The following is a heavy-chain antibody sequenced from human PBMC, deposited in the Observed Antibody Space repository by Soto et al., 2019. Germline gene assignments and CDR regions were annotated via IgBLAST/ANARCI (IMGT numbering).Heavy chain of an antibody. V-gene: IGHV3-48*03. J-gene: IGHJ4*02. CDR1: GFTFSSYE. CDR2: ISSSGSTI. D-gene: IGHD6-19*01. Sequence: EVQLVESGGGLVQPGGSLRLSCAASGFTFSSYEMNWVRQAPGKGLAWVSYISSSGSTIYYADSVKGRFTISRDNAKNSMYLQMNSLRAEDTAVYYCARDGIAVASYFDYWGQGTLVTVSS. CDR3: ARDGIAVASYFDY.